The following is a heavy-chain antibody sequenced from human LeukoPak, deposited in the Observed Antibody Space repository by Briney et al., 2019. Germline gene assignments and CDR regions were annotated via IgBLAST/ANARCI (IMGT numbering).Heavy chain of an antibody. D-gene: IGHD3-3*01. CDR2: IYYSGST. Sequence: SETLSLTCTVSGGSICSYYWSWIRQPPGKGLEWIGYIYYSGSTNYNPSLKSRVTISVDTSKNQFSLKLSSVTAADTAVYYCARDADAGFVSFDYWGQGTLVTVSS. V-gene: IGHV4-59*01. J-gene: IGHJ4*02. CDR3: ARDADAGFVSFDY. CDR1: GGSICSYY.